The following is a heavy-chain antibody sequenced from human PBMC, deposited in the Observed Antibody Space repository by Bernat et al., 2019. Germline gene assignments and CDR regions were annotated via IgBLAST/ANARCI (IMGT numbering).Heavy chain of an antibody. Sequence: QITLKESGPTLVKPTQTLTLTCTSSGFPLSSTAGGVGWIRQPPGKPLEWLALIYWNDDNKYSPSLKNRLSITKDTSGNQVVLTLTNVDPVDTATYFCAHGSGWLFDHWGPGTLVTVSS. J-gene: IGHJ4*02. CDR3: AHGSGWLFDH. CDR1: GFPLSSTAGG. V-gene: IGHV2-5*01. CDR2: IYWNDDN. D-gene: IGHD6-19*01.